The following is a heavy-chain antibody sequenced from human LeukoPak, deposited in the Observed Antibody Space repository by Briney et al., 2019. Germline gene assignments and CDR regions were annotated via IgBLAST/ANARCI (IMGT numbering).Heavy chain of an antibody. CDR3: AKDSGFGGDYFRDYYGMDV. CDR2: ISGSGGST. D-gene: IGHD4-17*01. J-gene: IGHJ6*02. CDR1: GFTFSSYA. V-gene: IGHV3-23*01. Sequence: PGGSLRLSCAASGFTFSSYAMSWVRQAPGKGLEWVSAISGSGGSTYYADSVKGRFTISRDNSKNTLYLQMDSLRAEDTAVYYCAKDSGFGGDYFRDYYGMDVWGQGTTVTVSS.